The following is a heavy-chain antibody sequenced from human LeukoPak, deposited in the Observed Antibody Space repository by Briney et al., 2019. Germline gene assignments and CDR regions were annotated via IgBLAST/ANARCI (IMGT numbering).Heavy chain of an antibody. V-gene: IGHV1-46*01. CDR1: GYTFTNYY. Sequence: ASVKVSFKASGYTFTNYYMHWVRQAPGQGLEWMAIINPSGGTTNYAQNLQGRVTMTTDTSTSTAYMELRSLRSDDTAVYYCARGLGVVTAQSEQPKPRYFDLWGRGTRVTVSS. J-gene: IGHJ2*01. CDR3: ARGLGVVTAQSEQPKPRYFDL. D-gene: IGHD2-21*02. CDR2: INPSGGTT.